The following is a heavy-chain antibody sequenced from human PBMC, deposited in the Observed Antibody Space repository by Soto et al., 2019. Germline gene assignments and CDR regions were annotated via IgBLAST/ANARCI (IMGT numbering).Heavy chain of an antibody. V-gene: IGHV4-59*12. J-gene: IGHJ4*02. CDR3: ERVGPIDSVWFGELLGSFDY. Sequence: SGTLSLTCTVSGGSISSYYWSWIRPPPGKGLGWIGDIYYSGGTNYNPSLKSRVTISVETSTNQISLQLSSVTAAGTAAAYLERVGPIDSVWFGELLGSFDYWGQGTLVTVSS. CDR1: GGSISSYY. D-gene: IGHD3-10*01. CDR2: IYYSGGT.